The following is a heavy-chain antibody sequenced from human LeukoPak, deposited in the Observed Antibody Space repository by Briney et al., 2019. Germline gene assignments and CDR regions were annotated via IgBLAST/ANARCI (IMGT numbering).Heavy chain of an antibody. CDR2: IIPIFGTA. CDR1: GGTFSSYA. Sequence: SVKVSCKASGGTFSSYAISWVRQAPGQGLEWMGGIIPIFGTANYAQKFQGRVTITADESTSTAYMELSSLRSEDTAVYYCARDGYYDSSGYYQGGYWGQGTLVTVSS. D-gene: IGHD3-22*01. J-gene: IGHJ4*02. CDR3: ARDGYYDSSGYYQGGY. V-gene: IGHV1-69*13.